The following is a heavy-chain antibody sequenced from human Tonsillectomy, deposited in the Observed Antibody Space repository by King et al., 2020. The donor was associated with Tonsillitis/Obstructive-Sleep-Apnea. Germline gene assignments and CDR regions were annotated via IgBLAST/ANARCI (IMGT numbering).Heavy chain of an antibody. CDR3: AREITTGAFDI. V-gene: IGHV4-34*01. Sequence: VQLQQWGAGLLKPSETLSLTCAVYGESFSGYYWSWIRQPPGKGLEWIGEIDHSGSTNYNPSLKSRVTIAADTSKNQFTLKLSSVTAADTAIYYCAREITTGAFDIWGQGTMVTVSS. D-gene: IGHD3-3*01. CDR1: GESFSGYY. CDR2: IDHSGST. J-gene: IGHJ3*02.